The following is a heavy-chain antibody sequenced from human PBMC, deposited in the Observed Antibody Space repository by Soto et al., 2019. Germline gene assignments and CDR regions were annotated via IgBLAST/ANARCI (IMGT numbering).Heavy chain of an antibody. D-gene: IGHD3-22*01. CDR2: IIPIFGTA. V-gene: IGHV1-69*13. CDR1: GGTFSSYA. Sequence: SVKVSCKASGGTFSSYAISWVRQAPGQGLEWMGGIIPIFGTANYAQKFQGRVTITADESTSTAYMELSSLRSEDTAVYYCARDLPYYYDSSGYDAFDIWGQGTMVTVS. CDR3: ARDLPYYYDSSGYDAFDI. J-gene: IGHJ3*02.